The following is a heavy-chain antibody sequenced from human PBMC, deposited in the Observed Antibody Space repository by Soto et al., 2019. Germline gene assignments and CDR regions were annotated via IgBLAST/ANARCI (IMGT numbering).Heavy chain of an antibody. J-gene: IGHJ4*02. CDR3: VKLQAYSYGPGALFAY. Sequence: GGSLRLSCAASGFTFSSYAMSWVRQAPGKGLEWVSAISGGGGSTDYVDSVKGRFTISRDISKNTLYLQMNSLRAEDTALYYWVKLQAYSYGPGALFAYWGQGTLVTVSS. V-gene: IGHV3-23*01. D-gene: IGHD5-18*01. CDR1: GFTFSSYA. CDR2: ISGGGGST.